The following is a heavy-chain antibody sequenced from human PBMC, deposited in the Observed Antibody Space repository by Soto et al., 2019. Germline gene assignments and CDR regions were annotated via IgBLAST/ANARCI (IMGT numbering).Heavy chain of an antibody. CDR1: GFSLTTNGVG. CDR3: AHTVARGAYWETFNY. D-gene: IGHD1-26*01. CDR2: IYRDDDK. Sequence: QITLKESGPTLVKPTQTLTLTCTVSGFSLTTNGVGVGWFRQPPGKALEWLALIYRDDDKRYRPSLKSRVTTXXDXTXTQVVLTMTNMDPVDTATYYCAHTVARGAYWETFNYWGQGTLVTVSS. V-gene: IGHV2-5*02. J-gene: IGHJ4*02.